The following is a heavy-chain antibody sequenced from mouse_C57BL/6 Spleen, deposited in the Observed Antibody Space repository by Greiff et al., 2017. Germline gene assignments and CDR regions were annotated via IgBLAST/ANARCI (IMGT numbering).Heavy chain of an antibody. D-gene: IGHD2-3*01. CDR1: GFTFSNYW. V-gene: IGHV6-3*01. CDR2: IRLKSDNYAT. Sequence: EVMLVESGGGLVQPGGSMKLSCVASGFTFSNYWMNWVRQSPEKGLEWVAQIRLKSDNYATHYAESVKGRFTISRDDSKSSVYLQMNNLRAEDTGIYYCTRDGYSLFAYWGQGTLVTVSA. CDR3: TRDGYSLFAY. J-gene: IGHJ3*01.